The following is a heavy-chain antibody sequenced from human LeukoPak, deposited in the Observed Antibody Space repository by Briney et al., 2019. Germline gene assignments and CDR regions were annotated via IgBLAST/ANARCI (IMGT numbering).Heavy chain of an antibody. CDR3: ARDLDTYVVLTAYDTFDI. CDR1: GFTFRNYW. D-gene: IGHD2-21*02. Sequence: GGSLRLSCEGSGFTFRNYWMTWVRQAPEKGLEWVANIKPSGSEKHYADSVEGRFTISRDNAKNSLYLQMNSLRAEDTAVYYCARDLDTYVVLTAYDTFDIWGQGTMVTVSS. CDR2: IKPSGSEK. V-gene: IGHV3-7*01. J-gene: IGHJ3*02.